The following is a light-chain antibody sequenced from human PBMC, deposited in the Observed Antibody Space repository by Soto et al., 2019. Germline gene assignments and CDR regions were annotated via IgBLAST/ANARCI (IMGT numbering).Light chain of an antibody. CDR1: SSDVGGYNY. V-gene: IGLV2-14*01. CDR2: EVS. CDR3: SSYTSSSTSVV. J-gene: IGLJ2*01. Sequence: QSALTQRASVSGSPGQSITISCTGTSSDVGGYNYVSWYQQHPGKAPKLMIYEVSNRPSGVSNRFSGSKSGNMASLTISGLQAEDEADYYCSSYTSSSTSVVFGGGTKLTVL.